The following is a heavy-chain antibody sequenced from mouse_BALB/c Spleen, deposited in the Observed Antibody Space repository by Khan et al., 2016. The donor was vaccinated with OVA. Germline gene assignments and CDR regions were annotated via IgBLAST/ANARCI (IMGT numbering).Heavy chain of an antibody. CDR3: ARGGFYAMDY. J-gene: IGHJ4*01. Sequence: VQLQESGPGLVAPSQSLSITCTVSGFSLTTYGVHWVRQPPGKGLEWLVVIWSDGITTYHSALKSRLSLSQDNSNSPDFLKMNSRQADDTAMYDSARGGFYAMDYWGQGTSVTVSS. CDR2: IWSDGIT. V-gene: IGHV2-6*02. CDR1: GFSLTTYG.